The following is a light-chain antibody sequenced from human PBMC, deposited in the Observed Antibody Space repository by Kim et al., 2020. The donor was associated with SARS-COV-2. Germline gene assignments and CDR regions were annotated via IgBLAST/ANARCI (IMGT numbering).Light chain of an antibody. CDR3: QQYNTYPWT. V-gene: IGKV1-5*03. CDR1: QSIQIS. CDR2: KAS. J-gene: IGKJ1*01. Sequence: ASVGDRVTITCRASQSIQISLAWYQQKPGKAPKLLISKASSLESGVPSRFSGSGSGTEFTLTISSLQPDDSATYYCQQYNTYPWTCGQGTKVDIK.